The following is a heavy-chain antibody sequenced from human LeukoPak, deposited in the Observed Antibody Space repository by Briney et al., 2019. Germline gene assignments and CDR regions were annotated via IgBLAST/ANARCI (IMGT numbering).Heavy chain of an antibody. J-gene: IGHJ5*02. V-gene: IGHV4-31*03. CDR1: GGSISSGGYY. Sequence: SKTLSLTCTVSGGSISSGGYYWSWIRQHPGKGLEWIGYIYYSGSTYYNPSLKSRVTISVDTSKNQFSLKLSSVTAADTAVYYCARDGSHDYGDYRGDWFDPWGQGTLVTVSS. D-gene: IGHD4-17*01. CDR2: IYYSGST. CDR3: ARDGSHDYGDYRGDWFDP.